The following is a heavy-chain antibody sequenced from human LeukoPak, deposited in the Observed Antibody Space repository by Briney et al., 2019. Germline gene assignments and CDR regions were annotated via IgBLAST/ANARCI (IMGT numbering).Heavy chain of an antibody. V-gene: IGHV4-34*01. D-gene: IGHD6-19*01. CDR3: VRSPRPGVAVTGLNYHTSQKRYYYFDL. CDR1: GGSFSGYY. J-gene: IGHJ2*01. Sequence: SETLSLTCAVYGGSFSGYYWSWIRQPPGKGLEWIGEINHSGSTNYNPSLKSRVTISVDTPNNQFTLKLNSVTAADTAVYYCVRSPRPGVAVTGLNYHTSQKRYYYFDLWGRGTLVTVSS. CDR2: INHSGST.